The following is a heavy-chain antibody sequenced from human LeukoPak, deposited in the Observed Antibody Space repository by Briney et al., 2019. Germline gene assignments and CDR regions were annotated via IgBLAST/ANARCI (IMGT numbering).Heavy chain of an antibody. Sequence: GGSLRLSCAASGFTFSSYWMSWVRQAPGKGLEWVANIKQDGSEKYYVDSVKGRFTISRDNAKNSLYLQMNSLRAEDTAVYYCARDSGGRYNWNYFDHWGQGTLVTVSS. CDR3: ARDSGGRYNWNYFDH. CDR2: IKQDGSEK. CDR1: GFTFSSYW. J-gene: IGHJ4*02. V-gene: IGHV3-7*01. D-gene: IGHD1-20*01.